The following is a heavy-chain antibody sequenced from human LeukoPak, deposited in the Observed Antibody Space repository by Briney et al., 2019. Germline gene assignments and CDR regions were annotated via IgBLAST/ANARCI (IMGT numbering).Heavy chain of an antibody. Sequence: GGSPRLSCAASGFTVSSNYMSWVRQAPGKGLEWVSVIYSGGSTYYADSVKGRFTISRDNAKNSLYLQMNSLRAEDTAVYYCARDYRAITMVRGVIWPLGYWGQGTLVTVSS. CDR3: ARDYRAITMVRGVIWPLGY. CDR2: IYSGGST. CDR1: GFTVSSNY. V-gene: IGHV3-53*01. D-gene: IGHD3-10*01. J-gene: IGHJ4*02.